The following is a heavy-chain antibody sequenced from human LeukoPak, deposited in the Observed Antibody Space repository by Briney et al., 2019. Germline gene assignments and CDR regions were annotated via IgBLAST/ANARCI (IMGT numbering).Heavy chain of an antibody. CDR1: GISLSNYC. V-gene: IGHV3-23*01. Sequence: PGGSLRLSCAVSGISLSNYCMSWVRQAPGKGLEWVAGIGGSGGRTSYADSVKGRFTISSDNPKNTLYLQMNSLRAEDTAVYFCAKRGVVIRVILVGFHKDACYFDSWGRGALVIVSS. D-gene: IGHD3-22*01. CDR3: AKRGVVIRVILVGFHKDACYFDS. J-gene: IGHJ4*02. CDR2: IGGSGGRT.